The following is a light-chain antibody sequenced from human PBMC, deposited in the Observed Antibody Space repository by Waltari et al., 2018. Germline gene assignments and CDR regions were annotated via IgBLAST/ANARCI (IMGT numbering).Light chain of an antibody. CDR3: CSFASSRTWV. CDR2: ENS. CDR1: TSDVGNYNL. Sequence: QSALTQPASVSGSPGQSITISCTGTTSDVGNYNLVSWYQQVPGRAPKPMIDENSRRPSDISHRFSGSKSGNTASLTISGLQAEDEADYYCCSFASSRTWVFGGGTKLTVL. J-gene: IGLJ3*02. V-gene: IGLV2-23*01.